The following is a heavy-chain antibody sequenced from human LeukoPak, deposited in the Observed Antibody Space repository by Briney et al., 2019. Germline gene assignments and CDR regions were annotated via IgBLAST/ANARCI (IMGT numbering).Heavy chain of an antibody. Sequence: GGSLRLSCAASGFAVSSNYMTWVRQAPGKGLEWVSIIYSGGSTYYTDSVKGRFTISRDNSKNTLHLQMNSLRAEDTAVYYCARGSDSSGYYPDFDYWGQGTLVTVSS. J-gene: IGHJ4*02. CDR2: IYSGGST. D-gene: IGHD3-22*01. CDR3: ARGSDSSGYYPDFDY. CDR1: GFAVSSNY. V-gene: IGHV3-66*01.